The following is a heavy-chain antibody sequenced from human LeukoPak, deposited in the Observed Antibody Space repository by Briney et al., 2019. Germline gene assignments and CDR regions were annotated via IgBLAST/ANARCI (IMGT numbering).Heavy chain of an antibody. CDR1: GGSISSSSYY. CDR2: IYYGGST. Sequence: SETLSLTCTVSGGSISSSSYYWGWIRQPPGKGLEWIGSIYYGGSTFYNPSLKSRVTISVYTSKNQFSLKLSSVTAADTAVYYCAGQGRPGFASGYWGQGTLVTVSS. V-gene: IGHV4-39*01. J-gene: IGHJ4*02. D-gene: IGHD3-10*01. CDR3: AGQGRPGFASGY.